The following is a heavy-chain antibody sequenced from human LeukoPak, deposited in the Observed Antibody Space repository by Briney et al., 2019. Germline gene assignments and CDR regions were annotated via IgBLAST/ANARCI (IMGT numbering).Heavy chain of an antibody. CDR3: AKGSGYYYRYYFDY. J-gene: IGHJ4*02. Sequence: QPGGSLRLSCAASGFTFSSHDMHWVRQAPGKGLEWVAFISYDGGKKDYADSVKGRFTISRDNSRNTLYLQMNSLRAEDTAVYYCAKGSGYYYRYYFDYWGQGTLVTVSS. V-gene: IGHV3-30*18. CDR1: GFTFSSHD. D-gene: IGHD3-22*01. CDR2: ISYDGGKK.